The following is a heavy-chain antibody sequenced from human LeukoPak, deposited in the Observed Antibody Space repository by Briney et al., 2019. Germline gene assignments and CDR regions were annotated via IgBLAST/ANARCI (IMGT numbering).Heavy chain of an antibody. CDR2: ISDDSYRT. J-gene: IGHJ4*02. D-gene: IGHD4-17*01. CDR3: ARARGLGIGAHFDY. V-gene: IGHV3-11*01. Sequence: GGPLRLSCIAPGFTLRGNYWAWIPRPPGKGLRWVSYISDDSYRTPYGDSVKGRFTISRDNAKNSLYLQMDSLRVEDTAVYYCARARGLGIGAHFDYWGQGTLVTVSS. CDR1: GFTLRGNY.